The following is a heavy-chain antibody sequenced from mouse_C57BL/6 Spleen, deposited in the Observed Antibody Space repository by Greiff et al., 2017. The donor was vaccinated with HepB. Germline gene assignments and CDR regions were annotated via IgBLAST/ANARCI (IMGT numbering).Heavy chain of an antibody. V-gene: IGHV1-52*01. CDR2: IDPSDSET. D-gene: IGHD1-1*01. CDR1: GYTFTSYW. Sequence: QVQLQQPGAELVRPGSSVKLSCKASGYTFTSYWMHWVKQRPIQGLEWIGNIDPSDSETHYNQKFKDKATLTVDKSSSTAYMQLSSLTSEDSAVYYCARYYYGSYYFDYWGQVTTLTVSS. J-gene: IGHJ2*01. CDR3: ARYYYGSYYFDY.